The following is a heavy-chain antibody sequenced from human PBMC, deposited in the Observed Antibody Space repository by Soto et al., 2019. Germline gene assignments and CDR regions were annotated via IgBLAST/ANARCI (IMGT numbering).Heavy chain of an antibody. J-gene: IGHJ5*02. CDR1: GYTFTSYG. CDR2: INVYNGNT. V-gene: IGHV1-18*01. Sequence: QVQLVQSGAEVKKPGASVKVSCKASGYTFTSYGISWVRQAPGQGLEWMGWINVYNGNTNCAQKLQGRGTMTTDTPPSPAYLELRRLRSDDTAVYYCARVLPPFVPWGQGTLLTVSS. CDR3: ARVLPPFVP.